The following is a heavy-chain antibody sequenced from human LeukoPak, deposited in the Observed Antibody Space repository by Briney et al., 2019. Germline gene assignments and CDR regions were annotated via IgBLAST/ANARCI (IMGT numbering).Heavy chain of an antibody. J-gene: IGHJ4*02. CDR2: IIPISGTA. Sequence: SVKVSCKASGGTFSSYAISWVRQAPGQGLEWMGGIIPISGTANYAQKFQGRVTITADKSTRTAYMELSSLRSEDTAVYYCARSIVGAKDYFDYWGQGTLVTVSS. CDR3: ARSIVGAKDYFDY. V-gene: IGHV1-69*06. D-gene: IGHD1-26*01. CDR1: GGTFSSYA.